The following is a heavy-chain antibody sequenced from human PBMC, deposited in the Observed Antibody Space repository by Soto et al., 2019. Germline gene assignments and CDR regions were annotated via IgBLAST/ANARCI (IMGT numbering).Heavy chain of an antibody. J-gene: IGHJ6*02. Sequence: PSETLSLTCTVSAGSISSSSYYWGWIRQPPGKGLEWIGSIYYSGSTYYNPSLKSRVTISVDTSKNQFSLKLSSVTAADTAVYYCARRYGNYYYYGMDVWGQGTTVTVSS. CDR3: ARRYGNYYYYGMDV. V-gene: IGHV4-39*01. CDR1: AGSISSSSYY. D-gene: IGHD5-18*01. CDR2: IYYSGST.